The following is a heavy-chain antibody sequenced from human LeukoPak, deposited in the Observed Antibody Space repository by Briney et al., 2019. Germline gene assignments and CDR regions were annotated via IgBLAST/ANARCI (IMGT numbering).Heavy chain of an antibody. CDR2: ISSSSSYI. D-gene: IGHD7-27*01. CDR3: ARGHWGYYYYYMDV. Sequence: GGSLRLSCAASGFTFSSYSMNWVRQAPGKGLEWVSSISSSSSYIYYADSVKGRFTISRDNARNSLYLQMNSLRAEDTAVYYCARGHWGYYYYYMDVWGKGTTVTVSS. V-gene: IGHV3-21*04. J-gene: IGHJ6*03. CDR1: GFTFSSYS.